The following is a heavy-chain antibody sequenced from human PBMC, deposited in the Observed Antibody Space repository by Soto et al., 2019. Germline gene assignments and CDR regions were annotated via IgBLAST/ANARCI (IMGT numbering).Heavy chain of an antibody. CDR2: IYWDDDK. Sequence: QIPLKESGPPLVKPTQPLTLTCTFSGFSLSSPAVGVNWIRQPPGKALEWLALIYWDDDKQYSPSLRSRLTITKDTSKNQVVLTMTNVDPVDTATYYCAHGSGWLSDYWGQGTLVTVSS. CDR3: AHGSGWLSDY. V-gene: IGHV2-5*02. CDR1: GFSLSSPAVG. J-gene: IGHJ4*02. D-gene: IGHD6-19*01.